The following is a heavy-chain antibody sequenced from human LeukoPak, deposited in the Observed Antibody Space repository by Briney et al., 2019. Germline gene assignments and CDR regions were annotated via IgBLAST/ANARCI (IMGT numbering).Heavy chain of an antibody. Sequence: SETLSLTCTVSGGSISSYYWSWIRQPPGKGLEWIGYIYYSGSTNFNPSLKSRVTISVDTSKNQFSLKLSSVTAADTAVYYCARLGSPQGYGGNKAFNIWGHGTMVTVSS. CDR3: ARLGSPQGYGGNKAFNI. J-gene: IGHJ3*02. CDR1: GGSISSYY. V-gene: IGHV4-59*01. CDR2: IYYSGST. D-gene: IGHD4-23*01.